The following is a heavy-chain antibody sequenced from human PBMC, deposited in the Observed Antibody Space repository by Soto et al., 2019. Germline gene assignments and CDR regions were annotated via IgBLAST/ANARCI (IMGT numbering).Heavy chain of an antibody. Sequence: GGSLRLSCAASGFTFSSYAMHWVRQAPGKGLEWVAVISYDGSNKYYADSVKGRFTISRDNSKNTLYLQMNSLRAEDTAVYYCARRYGGTFDYWGQGTLVTVSS. CDR1: GFTFSSYA. CDR3: ARRYGGTFDY. D-gene: IGHD3-10*01. J-gene: IGHJ4*02. CDR2: ISYDGSNK. V-gene: IGHV3-30-3*01.